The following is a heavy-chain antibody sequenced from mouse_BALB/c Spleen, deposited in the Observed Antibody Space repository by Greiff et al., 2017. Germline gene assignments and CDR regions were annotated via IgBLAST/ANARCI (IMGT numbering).Heavy chain of an antibody. D-gene: IGHD2-1*01. Sequence: VQLQQPGAELVKPWASVTLSCTASGYTFTSYWMHWVKQRPGQGLEWIGEINPSNGRTNYNEKFKSQATLTGDKSTSTAYMQLSSLTTEDSAVYYCARRDCGKGMDYWGQGTSVTVSA. J-gene: IGHJ4*01. CDR1: GYTFTSYW. V-gene: IGHV1S81*02. CDR2: INPSNGRT. CDR3: ARRDCGKGMDY.